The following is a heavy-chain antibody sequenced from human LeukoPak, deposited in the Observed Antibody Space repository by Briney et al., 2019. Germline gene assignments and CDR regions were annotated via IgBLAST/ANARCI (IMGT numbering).Heavy chain of an antibody. V-gene: IGHV3-33*01. CDR2: IWYDGSNK. CDR3: ARDVWSGNYYYDY. J-gene: IGHJ4*02. Sequence: GGSLRLSCAASGFTFSSYGIHWVRQAPGKGLEWVAVIWYDGSNKYYADSVKGRFIISRDNSKNTLYLQMNSLRAEDTAVYYCARDVWSGNYYYDYWGQGTLVTVSS. CDR1: GFTFSSYG. D-gene: IGHD3-3*01.